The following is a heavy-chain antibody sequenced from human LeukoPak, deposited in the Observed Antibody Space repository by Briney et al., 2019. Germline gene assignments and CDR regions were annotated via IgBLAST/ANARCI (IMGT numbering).Heavy chain of an antibody. V-gene: IGHV3-21*05. CDR1: GFTFSSYS. CDR2: FSTSGSSI. J-gene: IGHJ6*02. D-gene: IGHD1-26*01. CDR3: ARDGTSYGMDV. Sequence: GGSLRLSCAASGFTFSSYSLNWVRQAPGKGLEWVSYFSTSGSSIYYADSVKGRFTISRDNAKNSLYLQMNSLRAEDTAVYYCARDGTSYGMDVWGQGTTVTVSS.